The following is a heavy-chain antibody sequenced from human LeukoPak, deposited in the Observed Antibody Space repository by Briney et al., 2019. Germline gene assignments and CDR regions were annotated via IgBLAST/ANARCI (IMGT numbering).Heavy chain of an antibody. CDR2: INPNSGGT. Sequence: GASVKVSCKASGYTFTGYYMHWVRQAPGQGLEWMGRINPNSGGTNYAQKFQGRVTMTRDTSISTAYMELSRLRSDDTAVYYCAKLPGVGYCTNGVCSIDYWGQGTLVTVSS. CDR1: GYTFTGYY. V-gene: IGHV1-2*06. D-gene: IGHD2-8*01. J-gene: IGHJ4*02. CDR3: AKLPGVGYCTNGVCSIDY.